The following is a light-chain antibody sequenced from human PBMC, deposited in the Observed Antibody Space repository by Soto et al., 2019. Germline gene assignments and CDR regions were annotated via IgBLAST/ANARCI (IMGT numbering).Light chain of an antibody. V-gene: IGKV1-5*01. CDR3: QQYNSYSPEGLT. CDR2: DAS. CDR1: QTVNTW. Sequence: DIQLTQSPSTLSASVGERVTITCRASQTVNTWLAWYQHKPGKAPKLLIYDASVLETGVPSRFSGFSSGTDFPLTISSLQPDDFATYFCQQYNSYSPEGLTFGGGTKVDIK. J-gene: IGKJ4*01.